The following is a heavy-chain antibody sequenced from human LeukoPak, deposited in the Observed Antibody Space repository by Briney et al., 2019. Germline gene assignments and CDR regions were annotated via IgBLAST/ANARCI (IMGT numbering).Heavy chain of an antibody. V-gene: IGHV3-23*01. CDR3: ARLISTSSSRFSDY. J-gene: IGHJ4*02. Sequence: GGSLRLSCAASGFTFSSYAMSWVGQAPGKGLEWVSAISISGENTYYADSVKGRFTISRDTSRNTLYLQMHSLGAEDTAVYYCARLISTSSSRFSDYWGQGTLVTVSS. CDR2: ISISGENT. D-gene: IGHD6-6*01. CDR1: GFTFSSYA.